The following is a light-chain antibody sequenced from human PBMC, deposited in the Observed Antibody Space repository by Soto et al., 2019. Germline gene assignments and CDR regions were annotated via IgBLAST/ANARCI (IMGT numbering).Light chain of an antibody. CDR1: SSDVGGYNF. Sequence: QSALTQPRSVSGSPGQSVTISCTGTSSDVGGYNFVSWYLQHPGKAPKLIIYDVSKRPSGVPDRFSGSKSGNTASLTISGLQAEDEADYYCCSYAGTYTLWVFGGGTKLTVL. CDR2: DVS. J-gene: IGLJ3*02. V-gene: IGLV2-11*01. CDR3: CSYAGTYTLWV.